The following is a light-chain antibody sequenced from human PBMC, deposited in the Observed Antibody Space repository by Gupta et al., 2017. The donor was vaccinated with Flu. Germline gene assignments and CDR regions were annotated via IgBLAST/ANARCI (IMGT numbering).Light chain of an antibody. J-gene: IGKJ1*01. CDR2: GAS. CDR1: QSVSSSY. V-gene: IGKV3-20*01. CDR3: QQYGSSPRT. Sequence: EIVLTQSPGTLSLYPGERATLSCRDSQSVSSSYLAWYQQKPGQAPRLLIYGASSRATGIPDRFSGSGSGTDFTLTISRLEPEDFAVYYCQQYGSSPRTFGQGTKVEIK.